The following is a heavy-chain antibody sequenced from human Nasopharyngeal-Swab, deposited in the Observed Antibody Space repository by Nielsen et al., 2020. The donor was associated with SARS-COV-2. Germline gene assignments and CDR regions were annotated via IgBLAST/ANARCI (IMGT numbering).Heavy chain of an antibody. D-gene: IGHD3-16*01. CDR1: GFTFSSYA. Sequence: GGSLRLSCAASGFTFSSYAMSWVRQAPGKGLEWVSAISGSGGSTYYADSVKGRFTISRDNSKNTLYLQMNSLGAEDTAVYYCAKDPTRLWDVSIWGQGTLVTVSS. CDR3: AKDPTRLWDVSI. V-gene: IGHV3-23*01. CDR2: ISGSGGST. J-gene: IGHJ4*02.